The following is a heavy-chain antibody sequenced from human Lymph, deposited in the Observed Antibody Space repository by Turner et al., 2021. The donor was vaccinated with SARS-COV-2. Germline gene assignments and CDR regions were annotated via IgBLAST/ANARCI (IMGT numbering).Heavy chain of an antibody. CDR1: GIIVSRNY. D-gene: IGHD2-8*02. J-gene: IGHJ6*02. V-gene: IGHV3-53*02. Sequence: EVQLVETGGGLIQPGGSLRLSCAASGIIVSRNYMNWVRQARGKGLEWVSVIYSGGTTYYADSVKGRFTISRDNSKNTLYLQMNSLRVEDTAVYYCARDLGTDGMDVWGQGTTVTVSS. CDR3: ARDLGTDGMDV. CDR2: IYSGGTT.